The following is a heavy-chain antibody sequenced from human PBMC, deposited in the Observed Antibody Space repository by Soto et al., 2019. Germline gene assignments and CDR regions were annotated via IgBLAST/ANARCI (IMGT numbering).Heavy chain of an antibody. D-gene: IGHD1-26*01. CDR2: IYYSGET. J-gene: IGHJ3*02. CDR3: ARHRQWGAFDI. Sequence: PSETLSLTCTVSGGSVSSNNYYFGWIRQPPGERLEWIGSIYYSGETYYNPSLKSRVTISVDTSKNQLSLKLTSVTAADTAVYYCARHRQWGAFDIWGQGTMVTVS. CDR1: GGSVSSNNYY. V-gene: IGHV4-39*01.